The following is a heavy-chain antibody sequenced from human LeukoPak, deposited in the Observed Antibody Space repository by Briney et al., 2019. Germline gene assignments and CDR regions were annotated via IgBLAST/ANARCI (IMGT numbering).Heavy chain of an antibody. CDR1: GFSFTDYP. J-gene: IGHJ4*02. V-gene: IGHV3-48*02. CDR2: IRTTAEGAKYA. Sequence: PGGAVRLSCATSGFSFTDYPMNWVRQAPGKGLEWISNIRTTAEGAKYAHYADSVKGRVTISRDDDKNTLYLHMNSLRDDDTAVYYCATDQRYAFDYWGQGILVTVST. D-gene: IGHD3-9*01. CDR3: ATDQRYAFDY.